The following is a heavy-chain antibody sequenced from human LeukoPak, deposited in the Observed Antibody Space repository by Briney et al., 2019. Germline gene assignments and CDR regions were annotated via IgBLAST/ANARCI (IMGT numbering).Heavy chain of an antibody. CDR1: GFTFSSYS. V-gene: IGHV3-48*01. CDR3: ARDRLGGGSGISYYFDY. Sequence: GGSLRLSCAASGFTFSSYSMMWVRQAPGKGLEWVSYISSSSTTIHYADSVKGRFTISRDNAKNSVYLQMNSLRAEDTAVYYFARDRLGGGSGISYYFDYWGQGTLVTVSS. CDR2: ISSSSTTI. D-gene: IGHD4-23*01. J-gene: IGHJ4*02.